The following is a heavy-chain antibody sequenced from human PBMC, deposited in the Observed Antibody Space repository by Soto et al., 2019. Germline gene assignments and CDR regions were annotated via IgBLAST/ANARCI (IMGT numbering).Heavy chain of an antibody. Sequence: GGSLRLSCAASGFTFSSYSMNWVRQAPGKGLEWVSSISSSSSYIYYADSLKGRFTISRDNAKNSLYLQMNSLRAEDTAVYYCARLYGSGSYYDLSPYNYYYYMDVWGKGATVTVSS. CDR1: GFTFSSYS. V-gene: IGHV3-21*01. CDR3: ARLYGSGSYYDLSPYNYYYYMDV. J-gene: IGHJ6*03. D-gene: IGHD3-10*01. CDR2: ISSSSSYI.